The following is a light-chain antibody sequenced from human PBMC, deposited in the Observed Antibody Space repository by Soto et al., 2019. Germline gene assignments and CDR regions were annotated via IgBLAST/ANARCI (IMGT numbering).Light chain of an antibody. Sequence: EIVMTQSPATLSVSPGERATLSCRASQSVSSNLAGYQQKPGQAPRLLIYGASTRATGIPARFSGSGSGTEFTLTLSRLQSEDFAVYYCQQYNNWPPWTFGQGTKGEIK. CDR2: GAS. CDR1: QSVSSN. V-gene: IGKV3-15*01. CDR3: QQYNNWPPWT. J-gene: IGKJ1*01.